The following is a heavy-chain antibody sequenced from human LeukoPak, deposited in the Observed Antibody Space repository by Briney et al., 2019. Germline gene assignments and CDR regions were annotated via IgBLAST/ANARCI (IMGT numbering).Heavy chain of an antibody. Sequence: SETLSLTCTVSGGSISSYYWSWIRQPPGKGLEWIGYICYSGSTNYNPSLKSRVTISVDTSKNQFSLEPSSVTAADTAVYYCARAPSRGYYFDYWGQGTLVTVSS. J-gene: IGHJ4*02. D-gene: IGHD3-10*01. CDR2: ICYSGST. V-gene: IGHV4-59*01. CDR3: ARAPSRGYYFDY. CDR1: GGSISSYY.